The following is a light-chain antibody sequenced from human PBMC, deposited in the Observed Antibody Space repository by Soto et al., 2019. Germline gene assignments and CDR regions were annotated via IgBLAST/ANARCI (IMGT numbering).Light chain of an antibody. CDR3: QQYNSWPRT. V-gene: IGKV3-15*01. CDR1: QSVSSN. CDR2: GAS. J-gene: IGKJ2*01. Sequence: EIVMTQSPATLSVSPGERATVSCRASQSVSSNLAWYQHKPGQAPRLLIYGASTRATGIPARFSGSGSGTAFTLTIGSLQSEDFAVYYCQQYNSWPRTFGQGTKLDIK.